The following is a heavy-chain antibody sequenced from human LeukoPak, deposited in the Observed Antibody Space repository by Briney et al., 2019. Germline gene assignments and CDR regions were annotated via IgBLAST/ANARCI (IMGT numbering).Heavy chain of an antibody. CDR3: ARGGYSFVGFFDY. V-gene: IGHV4-38-2*02. CDR2: IYHSGTT. CDR1: DYPINSGYY. Sequence: SETPSLTCTVSDYPINSGYYWGWIRQPPGKGLEWFGTIYHSGTTSYNPSLKSRVTISVDTSKNQFSLKLTSVTAADTAVYYCARGGYSFVGFFDYWGQGTLVTVSS. D-gene: IGHD5-18*01. J-gene: IGHJ4*02.